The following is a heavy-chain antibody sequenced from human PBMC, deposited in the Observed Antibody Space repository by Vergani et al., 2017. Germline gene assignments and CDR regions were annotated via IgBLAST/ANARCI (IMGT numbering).Heavy chain of an antibody. CDR2: ISSSSSYI. V-gene: IGHV3-21*01. Sequence: EVQLVESGGGLVKPGGSLRLSCAASGFTFSSYSMNWVRQAPGKGLEWVSSISSSSSYIYYADSVKGRFTISRDNAKNSLYLQMNSLRAEDTAVYYCAIDTQLQQTVAATLWYYYYGMDVWGQGTTVTVSS. J-gene: IGHJ6*02. CDR1: GFTFSSYS. D-gene: IGHD2-15*01. CDR3: AIDTQLQQTVAATLWYYYYGMDV.